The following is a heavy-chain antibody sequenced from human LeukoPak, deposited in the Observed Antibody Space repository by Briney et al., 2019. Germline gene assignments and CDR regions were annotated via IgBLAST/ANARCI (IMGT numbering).Heavy chain of an antibody. V-gene: IGHV4-39*01. Sequence: PSETLSLTCTVSGGSISSSSYYWGWIRQPPGKGLEWIGSIYYSGSTNYNPSLKSRVTISVDTSKNQFSLKLSSVTAADTAVYYCARHSGGSSSFDNWFDPWGQGTLVTVSS. J-gene: IGHJ5*02. CDR2: IYYSGST. CDR3: ARHSGGSSSFDNWFDP. D-gene: IGHD6-13*01. CDR1: GGSISSSSYY.